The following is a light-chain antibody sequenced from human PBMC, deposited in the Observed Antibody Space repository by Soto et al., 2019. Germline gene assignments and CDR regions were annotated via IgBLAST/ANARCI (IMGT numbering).Light chain of an antibody. J-gene: IGKJ2*01. V-gene: IGKV4-1*01. Sequence: DIVLTQSPDSLAVSLGERATINCKSSQTVLYSSNNKNYLAWYQHKPGQPPKLLIYWASTRESGVPDRFSGSGSGTDFTLTISGLQAEDVAVYYCQQYYSIPYTFGQGTKLEIK. CDR3: QQYYSIPYT. CDR1: QTVLYSSNNKNY. CDR2: WAS.